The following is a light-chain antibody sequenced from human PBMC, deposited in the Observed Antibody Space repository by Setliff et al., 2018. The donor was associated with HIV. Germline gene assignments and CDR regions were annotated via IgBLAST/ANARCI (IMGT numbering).Light chain of an antibody. CDR1: NLGEKY. CDR2: QDN. CDR3: QAWDSSSAAYV. Sequence: SYELTQPPSVSVSPGQTASITCSGDNLGEKYASWYQQKPGQSPVVVTYQDNKRPSGIPERFSGSNSGNTATLTISGTQAMDEADYYCQAWDSSSAAYVFGTGTKVTVL. V-gene: IGLV3-1*01. J-gene: IGLJ1*01.